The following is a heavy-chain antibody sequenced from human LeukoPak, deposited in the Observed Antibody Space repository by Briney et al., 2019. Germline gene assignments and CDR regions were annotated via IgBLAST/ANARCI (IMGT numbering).Heavy chain of an antibody. CDR2: IKQDGNEK. J-gene: IGHJ4*02. Sequence: GGSLRLSCAASGFTFRSYWMTRVRQAPGKGLEWVANIKQDGNEKNYVDSVKGRFTISRDNAKNSLYLQMNSLRVEDTAVYYCARDAGNSGYDLFDFWGQGTLVTVSS. CDR3: ARDAGNSGYDLFDF. D-gene: IGHD5-12*01. V-gene: IGHV3-7*04. CDR1: GFTFRSYW.